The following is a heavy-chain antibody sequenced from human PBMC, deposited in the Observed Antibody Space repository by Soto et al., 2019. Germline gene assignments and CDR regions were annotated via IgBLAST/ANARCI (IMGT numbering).Heavy chain of an antibody. Sequence: QVQLVQSGAEVKKPGSSVKVSCKASGGTFSRYAISWVRQAPGQGLQWMGGIIPIFGAANYGQKFQGRVTITEDESTSTAYMELSRLTSEDTAVYYCVRDEGKQQLGAEYFQHWGQGTLVIVSS. CDR1: GGTFSRYA. J-gene: IGHJ1*01. D-gene: IGHD6-13*01. CDR2: IIPIFGAA. CDR3: VRDEGKQQLGAEYFQH. V-gene: IGHV1-69*01.